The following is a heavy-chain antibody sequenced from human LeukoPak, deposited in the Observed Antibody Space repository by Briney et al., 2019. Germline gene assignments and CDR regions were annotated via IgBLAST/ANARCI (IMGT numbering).Heavy chain of an antibody. CDR3: ARGDIVVVPAAVFDI. V-gene: IGHV4-34*01. J-gene: IGHJ3*02. D-gene: IGHD2-2*01. Sequence: SETLSLTCAVYGGFFSGYYWSWIRQPPGKGLEWIGEINHSGSTNYNPSLKSRVTISVDTSKNQFSLKLSSVTAADTAVYYCARGDIVVVPAAVFDIWGQGTMVTVSS. CDR2: INHSGST. CDR1: GGFFSGYY.